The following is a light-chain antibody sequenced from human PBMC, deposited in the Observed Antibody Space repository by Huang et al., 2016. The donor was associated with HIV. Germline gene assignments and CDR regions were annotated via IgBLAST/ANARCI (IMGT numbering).Light chain of an antibody. CDR2: GAS. CDR1: QGITNS. V-gene: IGKV1-NL1*01. J-gene: IGKJ1*01. Sequence: DIHMTQSPSSLSASVGDRVPITCRAIQGITNSLAWYKQKPGEAPKLLLYGASRLESGVPSRFSGSGSGTDYTLTISSLRPEDCATYYCQQYYTTPWTFGQGTKVEIK. CDR3: QQYYTTPWT.